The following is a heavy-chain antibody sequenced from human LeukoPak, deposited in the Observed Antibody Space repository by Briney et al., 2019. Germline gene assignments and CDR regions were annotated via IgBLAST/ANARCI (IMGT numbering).Heavy chain of an antibody. CDR2: IYPGDSDT. J-gene: IGHJ4*02. CDR1: GYTFTIYW. CDR3: ARVDTVTSGGGH. V-gene: IGHV5-51*01. Sequence: GESLKISCKTSGYTFTIYWIGRVRQMPGKGLEWMGIIYPGDSDTRYSPSFQGQVTISADKSISTAYLQWSSLKASDTAMYFCARVDTVTSGGGHWGQGTLVTVSS. D-gene: IGHD4-17*01.